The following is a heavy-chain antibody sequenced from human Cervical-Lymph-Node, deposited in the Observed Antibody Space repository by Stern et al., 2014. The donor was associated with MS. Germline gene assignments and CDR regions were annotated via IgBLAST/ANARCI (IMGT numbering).Heavy chain of an antibody. CDR2: INGQTGDT. Sequence: VQLVESGTEVKKPGASVKVSCKASGYPFSAYYVHWVRQAPGQGLEWMGRINGQTGDTNYAQKFQGRVTMDRDPSISTAYLELASLRSDDTAVYYCAREGRSTVTTAAAYWGQGTLVTVSS. CDR1: GYPFSAYY. D-gene: IGHD4-17*01. J-gene: IGHJ4*02. V-gene: IGHV1-2*06. CDR3: AREGRSTVTTAAAY.